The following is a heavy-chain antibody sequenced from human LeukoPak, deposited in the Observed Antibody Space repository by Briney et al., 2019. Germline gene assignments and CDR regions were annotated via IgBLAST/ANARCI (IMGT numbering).Heavy chain of an antibody. CDR2: ISSSSSYI. CDR1: GFTFSSYW. V-gene: IGHV3-21*01. Sequence: GGSLRLSCAASGFTFSSYWMNWVRQAPGKGLEWVSSISSSSSYIYYADSVKGRFTISRDNAKNSLYLQMNSLRAEDTAVYYCAVNYDSSGYYPDAFDIWGQGTMVTVSS. D-gene: IGHD3-22*01. CDR3: AVNYDSSGYYPDAFDI. J-gene: IGHJ3*02.